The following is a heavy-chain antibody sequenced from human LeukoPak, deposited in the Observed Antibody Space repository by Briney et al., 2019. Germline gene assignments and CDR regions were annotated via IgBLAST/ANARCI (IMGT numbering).Heavy chain of an antibody. Sequence: PSGTLSLTCGVSGGSITNTNHWTWVRQPPGKGLEWIGEVNLQGSTNYNPSLMGRVAISVDKSENHISLQLTSVTAADTAVYYCAREGGPYRPLDYSGQGTLVTVSS. CDR2: VNLQGST. J-gene: IGHJ4*02. V-gene: IGHV4-4*02. CDR1: GGSITNTNH. CDR3: AREGGPYRPLDY.